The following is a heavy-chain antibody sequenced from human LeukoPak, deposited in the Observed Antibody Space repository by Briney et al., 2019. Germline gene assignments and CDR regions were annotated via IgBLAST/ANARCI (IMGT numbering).Heavy chain of an antibody. V-gene: IGHV3-9*03. CDR2: ISWNSGSI. D-gene: IGHD4-17*01. CDR3: AKGLAGGYGDYGGGFDY. J-gene: IGHJ4*02. CDR1: GFAFDDYA. Sequence: GGSLRLSCAASGFAFDDYAMHWVRQAPGKGLEWVSGISWNSGSIGYADSVKGRFTISRDNAKNSLYLQMNSLRAEDMALYYCAKGLAGGYGDYGGGFDYWGQGTLVTVSS.